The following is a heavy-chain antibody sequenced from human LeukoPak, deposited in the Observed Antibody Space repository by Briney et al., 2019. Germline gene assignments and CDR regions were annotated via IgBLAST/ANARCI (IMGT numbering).Heavy chain of an antibody. Sequence: GGSLRLSCAASGFTFSSYSMNWVRQAPGKGLEWVSSISSSSSYIYYADSVKSRFTISRDNAKNSLYLQMNSLRAEDTAVYYCARDGLTIFGVVISWGQVTLVTVSP. D-gene: IGHD3-3*01. CDR1: GFTFSSYS. CDR2: ISSSSSYI. J-gene: IGHJ5*02. CDR3: ARDGLTIFGVVIS. V-gene: IGHV3-21*01.